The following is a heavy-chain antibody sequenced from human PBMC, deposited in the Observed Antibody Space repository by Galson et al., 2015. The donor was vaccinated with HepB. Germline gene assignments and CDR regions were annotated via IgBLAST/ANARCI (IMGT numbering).Heavy chain of an antibody. CDR1: GFTFTSYN. J-gene: IGHJ4*02. D-gene: IGHD3-3*01. Sequence: LRLSCAASGFTFTSYNMNWVRQAPGRGLEWVSYISSSGTILKYADSVKGRFTISRDTAKNSVYLQMNSLRDEDTAVYYCARGVAHSFWGQGTLVTVSS. V-gene: IGHV3-48*02. CDR2: ISSSGTIL. CDR3: ARGVAHSF.